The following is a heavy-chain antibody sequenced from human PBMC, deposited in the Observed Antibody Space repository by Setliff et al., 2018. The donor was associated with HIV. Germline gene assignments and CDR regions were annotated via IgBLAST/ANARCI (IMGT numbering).Heavy chain of an antibody. CDR2: IIPIFGTA. D-gene: IGHD3-22*01. V-gene: IGHV1-69*05. CDR3: ARVEYYYDSSGYYDY. J-gene: IGHJ4*02. CDR1: GGTFSSYA. Sequence: GASVKVSCKASGGTFSSYAISWVRQAPGQGLEWMGGIIPIFGTANYAQKFQGRVTITTDESTSTAYMELSSLRSEDTAVYYCARVEYYYDSSGYYDYWGQGTLVTVSS.